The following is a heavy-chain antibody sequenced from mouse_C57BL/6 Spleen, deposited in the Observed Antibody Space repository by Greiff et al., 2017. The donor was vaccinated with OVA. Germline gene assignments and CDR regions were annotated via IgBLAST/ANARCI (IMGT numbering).Heavy chain of an antibody. V-gene: IGHV1-66*01. J-gene: IGHJ2*01. D-gene: IGHD1-1*01. CDR1: GYSFTSYY. CDR2: IYPGSGNT. CDR3: ARSPSTVVAPDY. Sequence: QVQLQQSGPELVKPGASVKISCKASGYSFTSYYIHWVKQRPGQGLEWIGWIYPGSGNTKYNEKFKGKATLTADTSSSTAYMQRSRLTSEDSAVYYCARSPSTVVAPDYWGQGTTLTVSS.